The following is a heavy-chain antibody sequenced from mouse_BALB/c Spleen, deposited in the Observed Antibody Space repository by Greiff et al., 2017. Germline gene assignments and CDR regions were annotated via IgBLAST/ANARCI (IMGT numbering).Heavy chain of an antibody. V-gene: IGHV1-31*01. CDR3: ARRGTYYFDY. Sequence: EVKLQESGPELVKPGASVKISCKASGYSFTGYYMHWVKQSHVKSLEWIGRINPYNGATSYNQNFKDKASLTVDKSSSTAYMELHSLTSEDSAVYYCARRGTYYFDYWGQGTTLTVSS. J-gene: IGHJ2*01. CDR1: GYSFTGYY. CDR2: INPYNGAT.